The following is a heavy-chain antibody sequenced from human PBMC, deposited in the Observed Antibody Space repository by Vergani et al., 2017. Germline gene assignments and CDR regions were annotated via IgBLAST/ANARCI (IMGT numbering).Heavy chain of an antibody. CDR1: GYSFTSYW. Sequence: EVQLVQSGAEVKKPGESLKISCKGSGYSFTSYWIGWVRQMPGKGLEWMGIIYPGDSDTRYTPSFQGQVTISADKSISTAYLQWSSLKDSDTAMYYCARLKDVWSGDNWFDAWGQGTLVTVSS. D-gene: IGHD3-3*01. CDR2: IYPGDSDT. V-gene: IGHV5-51*01. J-gene: IGHJ5*02. CDR3: ARLKDVWSGDNWFDA.